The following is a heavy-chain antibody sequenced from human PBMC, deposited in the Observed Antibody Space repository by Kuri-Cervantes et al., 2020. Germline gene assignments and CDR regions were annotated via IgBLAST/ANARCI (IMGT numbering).Heavy chain of an antibody. V-gene: IGHV1-8*01. D-gene: IGHD2-8*01. CDR2: INPTTGNT. Sequence: ASVKVSCKASGYTFTSYDINWVRQATEQGLDWMGIINPTTGNTLYAPRFQGRVAMTRDTSTSTVNMELSSLTSEDTAVYYCAREIHGLDIWGQGTMVTVSS. CDR1: GYTFTSYD. J-gene: IGHJ3*02. CDR3: AREIHGLDI.